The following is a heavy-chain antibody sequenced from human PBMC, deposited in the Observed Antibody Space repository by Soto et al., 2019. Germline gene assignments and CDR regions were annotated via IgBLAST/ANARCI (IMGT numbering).Heavy chain of an antibody. CDR3: ARDDVGSAWPY. J-gene: IGHJ4*02. Sequence: QVKLVQSGADVKKPVASVKVSCQTSGYNFIANAVHWVRQAPGQGLEWMGWINCDNGNTKYSRKMQGRLTISREKSASTVDMELSALTAEDTAVYFCARDDVGSAWPYWGQGTLVSVSS. D-gene: IGHD6-19*01. V-gene: IGHV1-3*01. CDR1: GYNFIANA. CDR2: INCDNGNT.